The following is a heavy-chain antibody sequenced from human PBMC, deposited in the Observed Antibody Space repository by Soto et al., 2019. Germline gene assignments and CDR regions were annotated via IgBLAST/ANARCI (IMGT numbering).Heavy chain of an antibody. CDR2: IKSNAYGATT. Sequence: EVQLVESGGGLVKPGESLRLSCAASGFTFSNAWMNWVRQGPGKGLEWVGRIKSNAYGATTDYAAPVKGRFTISRDDSRDTLYLQMNSPKTEDTAVYYCTTTLGYCSNGCPWGQCSLVTVS. V-gene: IGHV3-15*01. D-gene: IGHD2-2*01. CDR1: GFTFSNAW. J-gene: IGHJ5*02. CDR3: TTTLGYCSNGCP.